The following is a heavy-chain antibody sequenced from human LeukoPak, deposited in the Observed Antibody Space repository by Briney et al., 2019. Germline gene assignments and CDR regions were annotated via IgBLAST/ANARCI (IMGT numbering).Heavy chain of an antibody. Sequence: GGSLRLSCAASGFTFSSYGMHWVRQAPGKGLEWVAVISYDGSNKYYADSVKGRFTISRDNSKNTLYLQMNSLRAEDTAVYYCAKPHRNTYYYDSYGYWGQGTLVTVFS. D-gene: IGHD3-22*01. CDR2: ISYDGSNK. J-gene: IGHJ4*02. CDR3: AKPHRNTYYYDSYGY. CDR1: GFTFSSYG. V-gene: IGHV3-30*18.